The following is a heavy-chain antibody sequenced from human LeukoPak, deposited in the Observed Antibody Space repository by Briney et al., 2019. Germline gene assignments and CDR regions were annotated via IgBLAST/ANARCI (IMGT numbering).Heavy chain of an antibody. CDR1: GFTFSSYE. Sequence: GGSLRLSCAASGFTFSSYEMNWVRQAPGKGLEWVANIKQDGSEKYYVDSVKGRFTISRDNAKNSLYLQMNSLRAEDTAVYYCARDKTMVRGPFYYYYYMDVWGKGTTVTISS. J-gene: IGHJ6*03. V-gene: IGHV3-7*01. CDR2: IKQDGSEK. CDR3: ARDKTMVRGPFYYYYYMDV. D-gene: IGHD3-10*01.